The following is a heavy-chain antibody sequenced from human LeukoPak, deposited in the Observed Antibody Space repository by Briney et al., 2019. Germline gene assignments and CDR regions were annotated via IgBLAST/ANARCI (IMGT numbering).Heavy chain of an antibody. D-gene: IGHD3-10*01. CDR3: AKHSYYYGSGSYYKGYYYMDV. J-gene: IGHJ6*03. CDR2: ISGSGGST. Sequence: HPGGSLRLSCAASGFTFSSYGMHWVRQAPGKGLEWVSAISGSGGSTYYADSVKGRFTISRDNSKNTLYLQMNSLRAEDTAVYYCAKHSYYYGSGSYYKGYYYMDVWGKGTTVTISS. V-gene: IGHV3-23*01. CDR1: GFTFSSYG.